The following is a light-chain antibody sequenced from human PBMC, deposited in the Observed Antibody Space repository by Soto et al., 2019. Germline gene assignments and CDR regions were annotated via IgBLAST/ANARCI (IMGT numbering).Light chain of an antibody. Sequence: DIVMTQSPDSLAVSLGERATINCKSSQSVLYSSNNKNYLAWYQQRPGQPPKLLIYWASTQESGVPDRFSRSGSGTDFTLTITSLQAEDVAVYYCQQYESTPPTFGQGTKLEIK. CDR1: QSVLYSSNNKNY. V-gene: IGKV4-1*01. CDR3: QQYESTPPT. CDR2: WAS. J-gene: IGKJ2*01.